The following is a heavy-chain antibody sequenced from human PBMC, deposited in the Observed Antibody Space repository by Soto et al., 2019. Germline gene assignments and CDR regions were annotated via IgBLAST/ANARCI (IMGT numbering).Heavy chain of an antibody. V-gene: IGHV1-46*01. CDR2: INPSGGST. Sequence: ASVKVSCKASGYTFTSYHMPWVRQAPGQTLEWMGIINPSGGSTSYAQKFQGRVTMTRDTSTSTVYMELSSLRSEDTAVYYCARDHYTYYDSSGYYPNAFDIWGQGAMVTVSS. D-gene: IGHD3-22*01. J-gene: IGHJ3*02. CDR3: ARDHYTYYDSSGYYPNAFDI. CDR1: GYTFTSYH.